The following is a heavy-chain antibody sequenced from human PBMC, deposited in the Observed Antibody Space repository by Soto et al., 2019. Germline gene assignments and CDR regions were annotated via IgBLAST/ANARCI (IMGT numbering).Heavy chain of an antibody. V-gene: IGHV3-48*03. CDR3: ARDSPFWSGYLDY. Sequence: LRLSCAASGFTFSSYEMNWVRQAPGKGLEWVSYISSSGSTIYYADSVKGRFTISSDNTQNSLYLQMNSLRDEETTVYYCARDSPFWSGYLDYWGQGTLVTVSS. CDR1: GFTFSSYE. CDR2: ISSSGSTI. J-gene: IGHJ4*02. D-gene: IGHD3-3*01.